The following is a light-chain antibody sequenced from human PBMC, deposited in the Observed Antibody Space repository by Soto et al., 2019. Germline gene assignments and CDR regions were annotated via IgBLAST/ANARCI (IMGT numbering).Light chain of an antibody. V-gene: IGKV3-15*01. J-gene: IGKJ3*01. CDR1: QSVSSN. Sequence: EIVMTQSPATLSVSPGERATLSCRASQSVSSNLAWYQQKPGQAPMLLIYGASTRATGIPARFSGSGSGTEFTLSISSLQSDAFAVSECEDYNNWPFTFGPGTKVDIK. CDR2: GAS. CDR3: EDYNNWPFT.